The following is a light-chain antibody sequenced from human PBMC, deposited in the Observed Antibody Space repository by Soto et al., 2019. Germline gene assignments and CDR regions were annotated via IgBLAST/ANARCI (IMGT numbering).Light chain of an antibody. Sequence: EVVLTQSPATLSVSPGAGATLSCRASQSVGSNLAWYQQKPGQTPRVLIYGASTRAIGIPARFSGSGFGTEFTLTISSLQSEDFVVYYCQQYGSSPPWTFGQGTKVDIK. CDR1: QSVGSN. CDR2: GAS. CDR3: QQYGSSPPWT. J-gene: IGKJ1*01. V-gene: IGKV3-15*01.